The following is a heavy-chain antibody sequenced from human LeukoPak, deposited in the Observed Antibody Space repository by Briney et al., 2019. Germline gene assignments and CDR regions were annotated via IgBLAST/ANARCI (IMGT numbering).Heavy chain of an antibody. J-gene: IGHJ4*02. CDR3: ARVGTTVVDY. V-gene: IGHV4-59*01. CDR1: AGSISSYY. CDR2: IYYSGST. D-gene: IGHD4-23*01. Sequence: ASETLSLTCTVSAGSISSYYWSWIRQPPGKGLEWIGYIYYSGSTNYNPSLKSRVTISVDTSKNQFSLKLSSVTAADTAVYYCARVGTTVVDYWGQGTLVTVSS.